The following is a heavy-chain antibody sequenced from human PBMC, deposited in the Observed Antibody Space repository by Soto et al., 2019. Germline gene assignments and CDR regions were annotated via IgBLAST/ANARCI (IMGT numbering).Heavy chain of an antibody. CDR1: GFTFSTYA. Sequence: EVQLLESGGGLVQPGGSLRLSCAASGFTFSTYAMIWVRQAPGTGLEWVAVITGSGGSTYYADSVKGRFTISRDTSKNTLLLQMDSRRAEDTAVYDRAKERYGDDGGSEYWGQGTMVTVSS. J-gene: IGHJ4*02. CDR3: AKERYGDDGGSEY. V-gene: IGHV3-23*01. CDR2: ITGSGGST. D-gene: IGHD4-17*01.